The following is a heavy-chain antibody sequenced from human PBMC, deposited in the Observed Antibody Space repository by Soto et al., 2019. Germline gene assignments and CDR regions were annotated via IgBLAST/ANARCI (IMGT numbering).Heavy chain of an antibody. D-gene: IGHD2-15*01. J-gene: IGHJ6*03. CDR1: GGSFSGYY. CDR3: ARGQRYCSGGSCSEYYYYYMDV. V-gene: IGHV4-34*01. CDR2: INHSGST. Sequence: SETLSLTCAVYGGSFSGYYWSWIRQPPGKGLEWIGEINHSGSTNYNPSLKSRVTISVDTSKNQFSLKLSSVTAADTAVYYCARGQRYCSGGSCSEYYYYYMDVWGKGTTVTVS.